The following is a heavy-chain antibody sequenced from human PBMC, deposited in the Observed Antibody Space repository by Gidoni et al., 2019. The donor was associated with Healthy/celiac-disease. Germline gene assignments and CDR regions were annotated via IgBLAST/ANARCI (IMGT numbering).Heavy chain of an antibody. V-gene: IGHV3-64D*08. CDR1: GFSVSSYA. Sequence: EVQLVESGGGLVQPGGSLRLSCSASGFSVSSYAMHWVRQAPGKGLEYVSAISSNGGSTYYADSVKGRFTISRDNSKNTLYLQMSSLRAEDTAVYYCVKGVGYCSGGSCPLDYWGRGTLVTVSS. CDR3: VKGVGYCSGGSCPLDY. D-gene: IGHD2-15*01. J-gene: IGHJ4*02. CDR2: ISSNGGST.